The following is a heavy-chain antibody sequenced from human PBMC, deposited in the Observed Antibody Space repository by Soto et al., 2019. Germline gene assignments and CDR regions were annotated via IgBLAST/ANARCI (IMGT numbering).Heavy chain of an antibody. V-gene: IGHV1-46*03. Sequence: GASVKVSCKASGYTFTSYYMHWVRQAPGQGLEWMGIINPSGGSTSYAQKFQGRVTMTRDTSTSTVYMELSSLRSEDTAVYYCARVSGNYGDYDGPPLSDYWGQGTLVTVSS. D-gene: IGHD4-17*01. CDR2: INPSGGST. J-gene: IGHJ4*02. CDR3: ARVSGNYGDYDGPPLSDY. CDR1: GYTFTSYY.